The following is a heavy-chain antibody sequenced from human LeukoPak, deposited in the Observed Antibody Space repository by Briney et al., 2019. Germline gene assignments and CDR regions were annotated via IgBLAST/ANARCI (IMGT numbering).Heavy chain of an antibody. J-gene: IGHJ6*03. CDR2: IIPIFGTA. CDR3: ASTGYCSSTSCYTQYCYYYMDV. V-gene: IGHV1-69*01. CDR1: GGTFISYA. D-gene: IGHD2-2*02. Sequence: SVKVSCKASGGTFISYAISWVRQAPGQGLEWMGGIIPIFGTANYAQKFQGRVTITADEYTSTAYMELSSLRSDDTAVYYCASTGYCSSTSCYTQYCYYYMDVWGKGTTVTVSS.